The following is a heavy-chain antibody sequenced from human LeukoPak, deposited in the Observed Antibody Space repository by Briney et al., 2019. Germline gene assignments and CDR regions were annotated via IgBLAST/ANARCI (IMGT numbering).Heavy chain of an antibody. CDR3: ASLYYYDSSGYYYDY. CDR1: GGSITSTSYY. Sequence: SETLSLTCTVSGGSITSTSYYWSWIRQPPGKGLEWIGEINHSGSTNYNPSLKSRVTISVDTSKNQFSLKLSSVTAADTAVYYCASLYYYDSSGYYYDYWGQGTLVTVSS. D-gene: IGHD3-22*01. J-gene: IGHJ4*02. V-gene: IGHV4-39*07. CDR2: INHSGST.